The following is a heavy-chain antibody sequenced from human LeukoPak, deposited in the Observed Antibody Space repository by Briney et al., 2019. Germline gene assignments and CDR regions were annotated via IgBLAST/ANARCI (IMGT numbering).Heavy chain of an antibody. CDR2: ISGSGDNT. D-gene: IGHD6-19*01. Sequence: GGSLRLSCAASGFTFSSYAMSWVRQAPGKGLEWVSSISGSGDNTYYADSVKGRFTISSDNSKNTLHLQMNSLRAGDTAIYYCAKDRQITVAGTIFFWGQGTLVTVPS. CDR1: GFTFSSYA. J-gene: IGHJ4*02. CDR3: AKDRQITVAGTIFF. V-gene: IGHV3-23*01.